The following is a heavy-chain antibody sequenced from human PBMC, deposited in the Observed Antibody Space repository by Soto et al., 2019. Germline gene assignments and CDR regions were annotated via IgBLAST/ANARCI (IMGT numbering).Heavy chain of an antibody. CDR1: GFTFSSYS. D-gene: IGHD5-12*01. J-gene: IGHJ6*02. CDR2: INSNGSST. CDR3: ARENGWLDYYYYYGLDV. V-gene: IGHV3-74*01. Sequence: GGSLRLPCAASGFTFSSYSMNWVRQAPGKGLVWVSPINSNGSSTSYADSVKGRFTISRDNAKNTLYLQMNSLRAEDTSLYYCARENGWLDYYYYYGLDVWGQGTTVTVSS.